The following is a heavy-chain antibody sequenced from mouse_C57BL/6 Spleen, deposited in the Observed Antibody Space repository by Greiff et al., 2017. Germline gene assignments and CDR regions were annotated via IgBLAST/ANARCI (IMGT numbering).Heavy chain of an antibody. Sequence: QVQLKESGAELMKPGASVKLSCKATGYTFTGYWIEWVKQRPGHGLEWIGEILPGSGSTNYNEKFKGKATFTADTSSNTAYMQLSSLTTEDSAIYYCARWGSYYGSSYGYFDVWGTGTTVTVSS. CDR1: GYTFTGYW. J-gene: IGHJ1*03. D-gene: IGHD1-1*01. V-gene: IGHV1-9*01. CDR2: ILPGSGST. CDR3: ARWGSYYGSSYGYFDV.